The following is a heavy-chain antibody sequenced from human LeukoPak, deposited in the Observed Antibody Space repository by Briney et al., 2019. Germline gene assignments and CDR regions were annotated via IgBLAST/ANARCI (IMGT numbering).Heavy chain of an antibody. CDR1: GGSFSGYY. CDR3: ARGLDIVVVPAAPVWWFDP. V-gene: IGHV4-34*01. D-gene: IGHD2-2*03. CDR2: INHSGST. Sequence: SETLSLTCAVYGGSFSGYYWSWIRQPPGKGLEWIGEINHSGSTNYNPSLKSRVTISVDTSKNQFSLKLSSVTAADTAVYYCARGLDIVVVPAAPVWWFDPWGQGTLVTVSS. J-gene: IGHJ5*02.